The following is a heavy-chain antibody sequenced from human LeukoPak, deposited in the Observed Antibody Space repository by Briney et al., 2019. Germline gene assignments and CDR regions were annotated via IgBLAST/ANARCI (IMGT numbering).Heavy chain of an antibody. J-gene: IGHJ3*01. Sequence: SETLSLTCTVSGGSISSYYWSWIRQHPRKGLEWIEEIDHSGSTNYNPSLQSRVTISVDTSKNQFSLKVSSVSATDTAVNYCARGNRPYGEHEAFDFWGHGTTVPVSP. CDR1: GGSISSYY. CDR3: ARGNRPYGEHEAFDF. V-gene: IGHV4-34*01. CDR2: IDHSGST. D-gene: IGHD3-10*01.